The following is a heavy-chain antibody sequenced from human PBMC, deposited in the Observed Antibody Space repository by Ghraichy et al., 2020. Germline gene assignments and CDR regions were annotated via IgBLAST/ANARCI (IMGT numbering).Heavy chain of an antibody. V-gene: IGHV3-30*02. CDR1: GFTFSSYG. D-gene: IGHD3-10*01. J-gene: IGHJ4*02. CDR2: IRYDGSNK. CDR3: AKDRHYGSGSPADD. Sequence: GESLNISCAASGFTFSSYGMHWVRQAPGKGLEWVAFIRYDGSNKYYADSVKGRFTISRDNSKNTLYLQMNSLRAEDTAMYYCAKDRHYGSGSPADDWGQETLVTVCS.